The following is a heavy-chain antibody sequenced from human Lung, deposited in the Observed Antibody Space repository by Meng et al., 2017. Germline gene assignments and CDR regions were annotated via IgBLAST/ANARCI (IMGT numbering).Heavy chain of an antibody. V-gene: IGHV3-15*01. Sequence: EVRLVESGGDLVKPGGSISLSCAASGFYCNNAWMSWVRQAPGKGLEWVGRIKSNTDGRTAEYAAPVTVRFTISRDDSKSTLYLQMSGLRIDDTGVYYCTWDDKAVSDYWGQGTLVTVSS. CDR2: IKSNTDGRTA. D-gene: IGHD1-26*01. CDR3: TWDDKAVSDY. CDR1: GFYCNNAW. J-gene: IGHJ4*02.